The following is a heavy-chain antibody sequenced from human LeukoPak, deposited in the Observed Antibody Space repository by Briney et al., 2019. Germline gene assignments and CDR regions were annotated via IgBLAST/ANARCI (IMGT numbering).Heavy chain of an antibody. V-gene: IGHV3-23*01. J-gene: IGHJ3*02. CDR3: AEDPLPLRAPLGAFDI. D-gene: IGHD4-17*01. CDR1: GFTFSSYA. Sequence: GGSLRLPCAASGFTFSSYAMSWVRQAPGKGLEWVSAISGSGGSTYYADSVKGRFTISRDNSKNTLYLQMNSLRAEDTAVYYCAEDPLPLRAPLGAFDIWGQGTMVTVSS. CDR2: ISGSGGST.